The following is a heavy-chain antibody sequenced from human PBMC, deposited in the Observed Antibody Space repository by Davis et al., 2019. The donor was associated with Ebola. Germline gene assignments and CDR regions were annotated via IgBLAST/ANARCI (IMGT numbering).Heavy chain of an antibody. V-gene: IGHV5-51*01. CDR2: IYTGDSDT. CDR3: ASLRRTITGMDDGFDI. D-gene: IGHD2-8*02. CDR1: GHSFTSHW. J-gene: IGHJ3*02. Sequence: KVSCKDSGHSFTSHWIGWVRQMPGKGLDWMGIIYTGDSDTRYSPSFRGQVTISADKSMKTAFLQWSSLKASDSGMYYCASLRRTITGMDDGFDIWGQGTMVTVSS.